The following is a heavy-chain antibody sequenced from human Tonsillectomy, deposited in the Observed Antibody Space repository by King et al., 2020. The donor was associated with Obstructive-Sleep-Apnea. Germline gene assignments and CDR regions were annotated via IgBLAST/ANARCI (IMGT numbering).Heavy chain of an antibody. D-gene: IGHD3-9*01. CDR2: INPNSGVT. J-gene: IGHJ4*02. V-gene: IGHV1-2*02. CDR1: GYTFIDYY. CDR3: ARKSYDILSGYRDSFDY. Sequence: QLVQSGAEVKKPGASVKVSCTASGYTFIDYYVHWVRQAPGQGLEWMGWINPNSGVTNYSQKFQGRVTMTRETSISTAYMELSRLTSDDTAVYYCARKSYDILSGYRDSFDYWGQGTLVTVSS.